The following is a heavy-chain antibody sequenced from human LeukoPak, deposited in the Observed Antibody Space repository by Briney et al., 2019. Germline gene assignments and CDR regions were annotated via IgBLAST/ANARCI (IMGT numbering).Heavy chain of an antibody. Sequence: GGSLRLSCAASGFTFSSYWMHWVRQAPGKGLTWVSRIYSDGSITNYADSVKGRFTISRDNAKNTLYLQMNSLRAEDTAVYYCARVRATFSPHFDNWGQGTLVTVSS. CDR2: IYSDGSIT. D-gene: IGHD5-12*01. CDR3: ARVRATFSPHFDN. CDR1: GFTFSSYW. V-gene: IGHV3-74*01. J-gene: IGHJ4*02.